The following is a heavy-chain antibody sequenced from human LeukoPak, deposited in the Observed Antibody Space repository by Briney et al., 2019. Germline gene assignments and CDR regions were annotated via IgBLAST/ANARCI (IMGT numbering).Heavy chain of an antibody. CDR2: IINSGGST. V-gene: IGHV3-23*01. Sequence: PGGSLRLSCAASGFTFSNYAMNWVRQAPGKGLEWVSTIINSGGSTYYADSVKGRFTISRDSSKNTLYLQMNILRDEDTAVYYCAKDIYGDYGGLDYWGQGTLVTVSS. D-gene: IGHD4-17*01. CDR1: GFTFSNYA. CDR3: AKDIYGDYGGLDY. J-gene: IGHJ4*02.